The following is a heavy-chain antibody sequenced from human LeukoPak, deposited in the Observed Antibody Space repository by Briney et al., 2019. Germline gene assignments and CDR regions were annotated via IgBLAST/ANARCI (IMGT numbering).Heavy chain of an antibody. Sequence: SETLSLTCIVSGGSISSSSYYWDWIRQPPEKGLEWIGSIYYSGSTYYNPSLKSRVTISVDTSKNQFSLNLSSVTATDTAVYYCASQGGGISGYYYSYWGQGTLVTVSS. CDR3: ASQGGGISGYYYSY. D-gene: IGHD3-22*01. V-gene: IGHV4-39*01. CDR2: IYYSGST. J-gene: IGHJ4*02. CDR1: GGSISSSSYY.